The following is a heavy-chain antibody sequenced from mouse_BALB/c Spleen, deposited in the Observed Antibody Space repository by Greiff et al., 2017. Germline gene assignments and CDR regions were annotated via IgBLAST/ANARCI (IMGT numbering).Heavy chain of an antibody. CDR2: ISSGSSTI. Sequence: EVKVEESGGGLVQPGGSRKLSCAASGFTFSSFGMHWVRQAPEKGLEWVAYISSGSSTIYYADTVKGRFTISRDNPKNTLFLQMTSLRSEDTAMYYCARVWGSGAYFDYWGQGTTLTVSS. CDR1: GFTFSSFG. D-gene: IGHD3-1*01. CDR3: ARVWGSGAYFDY. J-gene: IGHJ2*01. V-gene: IGHV5-17*02.